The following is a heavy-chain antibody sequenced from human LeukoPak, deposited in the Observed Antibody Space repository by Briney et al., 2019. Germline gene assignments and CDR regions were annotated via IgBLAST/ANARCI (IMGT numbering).Heavy chain of an antibody. J-gene: IGHJ6*02. CDR3: ATGGSGTYYYYGMDV. CDR1: GGTFSSYA. D-gene: IGHD2-15*01. CDR2: IIPIFGTA. Sequence: GASVKVSCKASGGTFSSYAISWVRQAPGQGLEWMGGIIPIFGTANYAQKFQGRVTITADESTSTAYMELSSLRSEDTAVYYCATGGSGTYYYYGMDVWGQGTTVTVSS. V-gene: IGHV1-69*13.